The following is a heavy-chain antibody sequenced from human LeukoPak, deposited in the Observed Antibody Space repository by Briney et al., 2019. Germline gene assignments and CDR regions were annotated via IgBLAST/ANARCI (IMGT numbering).Heavy chain of an antibody. V-gene: IGHV4-39*07. D-gene: IGHD3-22*01. Sequence: SETLSLTCTVSGGSISSSSYYWGWIRQPPGKGLEWIGSIYYSGSTYYNPSPKSRVTISVDTSKNQFSLKLSSVTAADTAVYYCARGLYDSSGPFDYWGQGTLVTVSS. CDR2: IYYSGST. CDR1: GGSISSSSYY. CDR3: ARGLYDSSGPFDY. J-gene: IGHJ4*02.